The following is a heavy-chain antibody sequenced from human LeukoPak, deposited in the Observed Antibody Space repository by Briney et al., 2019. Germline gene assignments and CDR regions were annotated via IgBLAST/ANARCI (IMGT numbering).Heavy chain of an antibody. D-gene: IGHD3-9*01. CDR3: ARGLNFDWSSPFNY. V-gene: IGHV4-59*01. CDR2: IYYSGST. Sequence: SETLSLTCTVSGGSISSYYWSWIRQPPGKGLEWIGYIYYSGSTNYNPSLKSRVTISVDTSKNQFSLKLSSVTAADTAVYYCARGLNFDWSSPFNYWGQGTLVTVSS. CDR1: GGSISSYY. J-gene: IGHJ4*02.